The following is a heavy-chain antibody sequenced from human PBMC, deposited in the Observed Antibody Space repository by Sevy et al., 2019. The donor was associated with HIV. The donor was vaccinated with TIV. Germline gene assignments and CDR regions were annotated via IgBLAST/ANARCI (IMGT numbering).Heavy chain of an antibody. CDR3: AKDMSDSSGYPYYFDY. CDR2: ISWNSGSI. Sequence: GGSLRLSCAASGFTFDDYAMHWVRQAPGKGLEWVSGISWNSGSIGYADSVMGRFTISRDNAKNSLYLQMNSLRAEDTALYYCAKDMSDSSGYPYYFDYWGQGTLVTVSS. CDR1: GFTFDDYA. D-gene: IGHD3-22*01. V-gene: IGHV3-9*01. J-gene: IGHJ4*02.